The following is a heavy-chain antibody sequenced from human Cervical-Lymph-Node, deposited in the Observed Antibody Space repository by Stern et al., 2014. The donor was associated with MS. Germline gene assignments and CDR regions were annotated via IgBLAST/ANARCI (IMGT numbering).Heavy chain of an antibody. Sequence: QVQLVPSEAEVKKPGSSVKDSCKTSGYNFTGYEINLVRQAPGPGLELMGLMNPNRDGYGYDQRVKGRVNMTCDTSLHPAYIEMSSLRSEDTAVYYCAREGVIVGPNRFDYWGQGALVIVSS. J-gene: IGHJ4*02. CDR1: GYNFTGYE. D-gene: IGHD1-26*01. CDR2: MNPNRDGY. CDR3: AREGVIVGPNRFDY. V-gene: IGHV1-8*01.